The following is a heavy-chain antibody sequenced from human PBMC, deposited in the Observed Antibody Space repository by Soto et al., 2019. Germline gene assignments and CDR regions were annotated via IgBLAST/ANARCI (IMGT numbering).Heavy chain of an antibody. V-gene: IGHV1-69*13. D-gene: IGHD4-17*01. CDR2: IIPIFGTA. CDR1: GGTFSSYA. Sequence: WASVKVSCKASGGTFSSYAISWVRQAPGQGLEWMGGIIPIFGTANYAQKFQGRVTITADESTSTAYMELSSLRSEDTAVYYCARALSLTVPPSFDYWGQGTLVTVSS. CDR3: ARALSLTVPPSFDY. J-gene: IGHJ4*02.